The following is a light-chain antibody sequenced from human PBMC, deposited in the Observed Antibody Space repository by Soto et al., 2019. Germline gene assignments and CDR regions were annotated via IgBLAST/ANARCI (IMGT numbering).Light chain of an antibody. CDR1: QSISRY. CDR3: QHSYSVIA. CDR2: AAS. Sequence: DIQMTQSPSSLSTSVGDRVTITCRANQSISRYLNWYQQKRGKAPKLLIYAASTLQSGVPSRFSGGSSGTDFTLTISSLQPEDFATYYCQHSYSVIAFGGGTKVEIK. V-gene: IGKV1-39*01. J-gene: IGKJ4*01.